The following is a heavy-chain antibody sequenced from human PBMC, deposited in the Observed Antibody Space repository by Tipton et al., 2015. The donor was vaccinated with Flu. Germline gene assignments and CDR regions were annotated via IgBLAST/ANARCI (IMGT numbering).Heavy chain of an antibody. D-gene: IGHD4-11*01. V-gene: IGHV4-38-2*01. Sequence: TLSLTCAVSGYSIRSSNYYWGWIWQPPGKGLEWIGNIFHSGNSYHNPSLKSRLTMSVETSKNQFSLKLSSLTAADTAVYYCARRDYSNYVSDPKSWFDPWGQGTLVAVSS. J-gene: IGHJ5*02. CDR3: ARRDYSNYVSDPKSWFDP. CDR2: IFHSGNS. CDR1: GYSIRSSNYY.